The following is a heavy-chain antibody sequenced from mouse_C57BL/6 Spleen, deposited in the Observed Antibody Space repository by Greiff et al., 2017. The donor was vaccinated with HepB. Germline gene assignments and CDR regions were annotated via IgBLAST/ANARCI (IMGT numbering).Heavy chain of an antibody. CDR2: INSDGGST. CDR1: EYEFPSHD. D-gene: IGHD1-1*01. CDR3: ARRGDYYGSSWYFDV. Sequence: EVHLVESGGGLVQPGESLKLSCESNEYEFPSHDMSWVRKTPEKRLELVAAINSDGGSTYYPDTMERRFIISRDNTKKTLYLQMSSLRSEDTALYYCARRGDYYGSSWYFDVWGTGTTVTVSS. V-gene: IGHV5-2*01. J-gene: IGHJ1*03.